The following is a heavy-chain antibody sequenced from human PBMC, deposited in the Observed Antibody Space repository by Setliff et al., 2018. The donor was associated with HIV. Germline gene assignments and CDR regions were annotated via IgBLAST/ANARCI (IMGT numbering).Heavy chain of an antibody. CDR1: GFLFHTYW. CDR3: ARETRPGLTRSGFDY. D-gene: IGHD1-1*01. CDR2: IKQDGSEK. J-gene: IGHJ4*02. Sequence: GESLKISCAASGFLFHTYWMSWVRQAPGKGLEWVANIKQDGSEKYCVDSVKGRFTISRDNAKNSLYLQMNSLRAEDTAVYYCARETRPGLTRSGFDYWGQGTLVTVSS. V-gene: IGHV3-7*05.